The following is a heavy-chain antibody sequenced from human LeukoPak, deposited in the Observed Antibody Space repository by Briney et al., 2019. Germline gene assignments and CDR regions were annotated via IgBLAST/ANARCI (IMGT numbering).Heavy chain of an antibody. D-gene: IGHD5-18*01. CDR1: GGSISSNNW. Sequence: SETLSLTCAVSGGSISSNNWWSWVRQPPGKGLEWIGEIYHSGSTNYNPSLKSRVTISVDKSKNQFSLKLSSVTAADTAVYYCARVGVGYSYGYVFDYWGQGTLVTVSS. J-gene: IGHJ4*02. CDR2: IYHSGST. CDR3: ARVGVGYSYGYVFDY. V-gene: IGHV4-4*02.